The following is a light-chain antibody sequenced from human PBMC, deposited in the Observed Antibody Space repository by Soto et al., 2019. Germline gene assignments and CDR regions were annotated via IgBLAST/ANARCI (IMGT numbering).Light chain of an antibody. J-gene: IGLJ2*01. CDR1: SSDVGSYNL. CDR2: EVT. CDR3: CSYAGSNIPYVL. V-gene: IGLV2-23*02. Sequence: HSVLTQPASVSGSPGQSITISCTGTSSDVGSYNLVSWYQQHPGQAPNLMIYEVTKRPSGVSNRFSGSKSGNTASLTISGLQAEDEAYYHGCSYAGSNIPYVLFCGGTQLTVL.